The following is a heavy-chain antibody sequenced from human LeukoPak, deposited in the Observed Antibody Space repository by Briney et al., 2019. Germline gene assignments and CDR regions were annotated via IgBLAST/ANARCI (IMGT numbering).Heavy chain of an antibody. CDR1: GGTFSSYA. CDR3: ALWFGEFYYFDY. Sequence: SVMVSCKASGGTFSSYAISWVRQAPGQGLEWMGGIIPIFGTANYAQMFQGRVTITADESTRTAYMELSSLRSEDTAVYYCALWFGEFYYFDYWGQGTLVTVSS. J-gene: IGHJ4*02. CDR2: IIPIFGTA. V-gene: IGHV1-69*01. D-gene: IGHD3-10*01.